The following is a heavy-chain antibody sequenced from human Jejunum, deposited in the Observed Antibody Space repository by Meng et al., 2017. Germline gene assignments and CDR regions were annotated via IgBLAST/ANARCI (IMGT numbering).Heavy chain of an antibody. V-gene: IGHV5-51*01. CDR1: GYSFTSYW. J-gene: IGHJ4*02. Sequence: GGSLRLSCKGSGYSFTSYWIGWVRQMPGKGLEWMGIIYPGDSDIRYSPSFQGQVTISADKSISTAYLQWSSLKASDTAIYYCARQDSGGRPYSDYWGQGTLVTVSS. D-gene: IGHD2-15*01. CDR3: ARQDSGGRPYSDY. CDR2: IYPGDSDI.